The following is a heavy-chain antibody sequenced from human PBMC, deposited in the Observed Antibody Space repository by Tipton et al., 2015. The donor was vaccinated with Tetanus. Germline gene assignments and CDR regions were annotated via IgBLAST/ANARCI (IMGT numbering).Heavy chain of an antibody. J-gene: IGHJ6*04. Sequence: SLRLSCAASGFTFSNYAMGWVRQAPGKGLEWVSSISSDGGRSNHADSVKGRFTVSRDNSKNTLFLQLNSPRAEDTAIYYCAKEALGVLDVWGKGTTVTVSS. CDR3: AKEALGVLDV. CDR2: ISSDGGRS. CDR1: GFTFSNYA. V-gene: IGHV3-23*01.